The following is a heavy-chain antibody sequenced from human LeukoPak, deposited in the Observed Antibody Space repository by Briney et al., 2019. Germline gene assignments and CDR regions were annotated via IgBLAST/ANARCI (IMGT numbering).Heavy chain of an antibody. V-gene: IGHV1-18*01. J-gene: IGHJ3*02. D-gene: IGHD3-22*01. Sequence: ASVKVSCKASGGTFSSYAISWVRQAPGQGLEWMGWISAYNGNTNYAQKLQGRVTMTTDTSTSTAYMELRSLRSDDTAVYYCARAPPGYYDSSGYYYGDDAFDIWGQGTMVTVSS. CDR2: ISAYNGNT. CDR3: ARAPPGYYDSSGYYYGDDAFDI. CDR1: GGTFSSYA.